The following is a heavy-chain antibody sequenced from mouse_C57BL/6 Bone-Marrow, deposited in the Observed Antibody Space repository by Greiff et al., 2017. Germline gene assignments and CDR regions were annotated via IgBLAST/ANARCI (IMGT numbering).Heavy chain of an antibody. J-gene: IGHJ4*01. D-gene: IGHD1-1*01. CDR2: ISSGSSTI. Sequence: EVNVVESGGGLVKPGGSLKLSCAASGFTFSDYGMHWVRQAPEKGLEWVAYISSGSSTIYYADTVKGRFTISRDNAKNTLFLQMTSLRSEDTAMYYCARPENYYGSSYLLYYYAMDYWGQGTSVTVSS. CDR3: ARPENYYGSSYLLYYYAMDY. CDR1: GFTFSDYG. V-gene: IGHV5-17*01.